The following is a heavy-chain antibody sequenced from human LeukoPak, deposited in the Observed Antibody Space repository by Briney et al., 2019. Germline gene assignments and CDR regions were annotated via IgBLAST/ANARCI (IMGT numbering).Heavy chain of an antibody. V-gene: IGHV4-39*02. D-gene: IGHD2-2*02. CDR2: IYYSGST. Sequence: SETQSLTCTVSGGSISSSSYYWGWIRQPPGKGLEWIGSIYYSGSTYYNPSLKSRVTISVDTSKNQFSLKLSSVTAADTAVYYCARDPREGPPGLVVPAAILRPDWGQGTLVTVSS. J-gene: IGHJ4*02. CDR1: GGSISSSSYY. CDR3: ARDPREGPPGLVVPAAILRPD.